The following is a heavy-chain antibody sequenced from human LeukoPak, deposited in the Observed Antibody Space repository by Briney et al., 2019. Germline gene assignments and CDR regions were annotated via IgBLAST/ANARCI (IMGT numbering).Heavy chain of an antibody. CDR3: ARVFRGAVTSNWFDP. V-gene: IGHV4-59*01. D-gene: IGHD4-17*01. CDR2: ISDSGST. CDR1: GGSITGYY. J-gene: IGHJ5*02. Sequence: PSETLSLTCTVSGGSITGYYWTWIRQPPGKGLEWIGYISDSGSTNYNPSLKSRVTMSVDSSNTEFPLGLNSVTAADTAVYYCARVFRGAVTSNWFDPWGQGTLVTVSS.